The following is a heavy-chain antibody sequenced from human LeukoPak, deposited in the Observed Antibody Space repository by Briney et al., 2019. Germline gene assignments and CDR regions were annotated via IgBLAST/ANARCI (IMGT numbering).Heavy chain of an antibody. CDR1: GGSFSGYY. J-gene: IGHJ5*02. D-gene: IGHD6-13*01. CDR2: INHSGST. V-gene: IGHV4-34*01. CDR3: ARGYGGSSCDPRWWFDP. Sequence: SETLSLTCAVYGGSFSGYYWSWIRQPPGKGLEWIGEINHSGSTNYNPSLKSRVTISVDTSKNQFSLKLSSVTAADTAVYYCARGYGGSSCDPRWWFDPWGQGTLVTVSS.